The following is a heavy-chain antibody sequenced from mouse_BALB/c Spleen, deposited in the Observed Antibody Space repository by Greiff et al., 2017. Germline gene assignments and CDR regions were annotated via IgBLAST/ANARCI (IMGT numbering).Heavy chain of an antibody. V-gene: IGHV1S81*02. CDR3: TRLGALVNTTGEAMDY. CDR2: INPSNGGT. D-gene: IGHD2-13*01. Sequence: VQLQQSGAELVKPGASVKLSCKASGYTFTSYYMYWVKQRPGQGLEWIGEINPSNGGTNFNEKFKSKATLTVDKSSSTAYMQLSSLTSEDSAVYYCTRLGALVNTTGEAMDYWGQGTSVTVSS. CDR1: GYTFTSYY. J-gene: IGHJ4*01.